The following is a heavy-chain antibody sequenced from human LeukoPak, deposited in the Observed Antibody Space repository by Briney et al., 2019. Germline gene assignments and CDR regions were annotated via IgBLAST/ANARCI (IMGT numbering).Heavy chain of an antibody. J-gene: IGHJ5*02. Sequence: GASVKVSCKASGYTFSSYVMQWVRQAPGQRLEWMGWISAGNGKTKYSQEFQGRVTITRDTSASIAYMELSSLRSEDMAVYYCAKAVRGEVGRLDPWGQGTLVTVSS. CDR3: AKAVRGEVGRLDP. CDR2: ISAGNGKT. CDR1: GYTFSSYV. V-gene: IGHV1-3*03. D-gene: IGHD3-10*01.